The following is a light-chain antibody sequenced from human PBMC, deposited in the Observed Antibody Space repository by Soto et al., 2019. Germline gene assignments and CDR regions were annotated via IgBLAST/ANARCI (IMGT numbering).Light chain of an antibody. Sequence: DIQMTQSPSSLSASVGDRVTITCRASQGISNYLAWYQQKPGKVPKLLIYAASTLQSGVQSRFSGSGSGTDFNLTISRLQPEDVAYYYCQKYNSAPRTFGQGTKLEIK. CDR3: QKYNSAPRT. V-gene: IGKV1-27*01. CDR2: AAS. CDR1: QGISNY. J-gene: IGKJ2*01.